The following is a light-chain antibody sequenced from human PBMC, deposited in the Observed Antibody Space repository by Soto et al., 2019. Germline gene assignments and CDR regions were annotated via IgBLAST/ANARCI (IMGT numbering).Light chain of an antibody. Sequence: EIVMTQAPATLSVSPEERATLSCRASQSVSSNLAGYQQKPGQAPRLLIYGASTRATGIPARFSGSGSGTEFTLTISSLQSEDFAVYYCQQYNNWPPLTFGGGTKVEIK. V-gene: IGKV3-15*01. J-gene: IGKJ4*01. CDR2: GAS. CDR3: QQYNNWPPLT. CDR1: QSVSSN.